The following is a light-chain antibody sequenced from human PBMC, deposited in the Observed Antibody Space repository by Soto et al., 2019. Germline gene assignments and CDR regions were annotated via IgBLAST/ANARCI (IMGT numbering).Light chain of an antibody. J-gene: IGKJ2*01. Sequence: EIILTQSPASLSVSPGERATLSCRASQSVNNNLAWYQQKPGQAPRRLIYGASTRATGIPSRFRGSGSGTDFTLTITSLQSEDFAVYFCQQYNNLPPDTCGQGTKLEIK. CDR3: QQYNNLPPDT. V-gene: IGKV3-15*01. CDR2: GAS. CDR1: QSVNNN.